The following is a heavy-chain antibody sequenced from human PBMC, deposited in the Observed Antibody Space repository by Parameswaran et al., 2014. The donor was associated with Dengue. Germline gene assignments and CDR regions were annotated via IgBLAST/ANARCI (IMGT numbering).Heavy chain of an antibody. J-gene: IGHJ6*01. V-gene: IGHV6-1*01. Sequence: ISVARWIRQSPSRGLEWLGRTYYRSKWYNDYAVSVKSRITINPDTSKNQFSLQLNSVTPEDTAVYYCARAHITMVRGVPYYYYYGMDVWGPGNPGHRLL. CDR1: ISVA. D-gene: IGHD3-10*01. CDR2: TYYRSKWYN. CDR3: ARAHITMVRGVPYYYYYGMDV.